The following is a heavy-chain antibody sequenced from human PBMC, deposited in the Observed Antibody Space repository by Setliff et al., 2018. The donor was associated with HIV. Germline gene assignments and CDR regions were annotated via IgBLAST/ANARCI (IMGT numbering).Heavy chain of an antibody. CDR3: ARNFGLSPSGKYYYYYGMDI. Sequence: ASVKVSCKASGYTFTSYYIHWVRQAPGQGLEWLGLVNPNSGDAIYAQNFQGRVTMTRDTSINAAYMELRGLRADDTAVYYCARNFGLSPSGKYYYYYGMDIWGQGTTVTVSS. CDR1: GYTFTSYY. D-gene: IGHD3-10*01. J-gene: IGHJ6*02. V-gene: IGHV1-2*02. CDR2: VNPNSGDA.